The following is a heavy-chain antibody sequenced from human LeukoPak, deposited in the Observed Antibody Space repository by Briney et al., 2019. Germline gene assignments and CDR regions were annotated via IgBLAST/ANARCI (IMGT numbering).Heavy chain of an antibody. D-gene: IGHD2-21*01. CDR2: ISGSGDGA. Sequence: GGSLRLSCAASGFTFSPYAMSWVRQAPGKGLQWVSLISGSGDGAHYADSVEGRYTISRDNTKSTVYLQMTNLSAEDTAVYYCAKGYIQLWWFDYWGQGTLVTVSS. CDR1: GFTFSPYA. CDR3: AKGYIQLWWFDY. V-gene: IGHV3-23*01. J-gene: IGHJ4*02.